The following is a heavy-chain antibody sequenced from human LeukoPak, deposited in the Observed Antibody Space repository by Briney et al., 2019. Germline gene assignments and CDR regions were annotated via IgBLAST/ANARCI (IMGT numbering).Heavy chain of an antibody. CDR1: GGSISSGGYY. V-gene: IGHV4-61*08. Sequence: SETLSLTCTVSGGSISSGGYYWSWIRQPPGKGLEWIGYIYYSGSTNYNPSLKSRVTISVDTSKNQFSLKLSSVTAADTAVYYCARDSQYGSGSYYNPAYFDYWGQGTLVTVSS. J-gene: IGHJ4*02. CDR2: IYYSGST. CDR3: ARDSQYGSGSYYNPAYFDY. D-gene: IGHD3-10*01.